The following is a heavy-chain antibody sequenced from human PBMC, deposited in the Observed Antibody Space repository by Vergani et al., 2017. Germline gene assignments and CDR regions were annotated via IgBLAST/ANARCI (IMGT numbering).Heavy chain of an antibody. J-gene: IGHJ5*02. V-gene: IGHV3-30*14. CDR2: ISYDGSNK. Sequence: QVQLVESGGGVVQPGRSLRLSCAASGFTFSSYAMHWVRQAPGKGLEWVAVISYDGSNKYYADSVKGRFTISRDNSKNTLYLQMNSLRAEDTAVYYCARVEVGATTGYNWFDPWGQGTLVTVSS. D-gene: IGHD1-26*01. CDR1: GFTFSSYA. CDR3: ARVEVGATTGYNWFDP.